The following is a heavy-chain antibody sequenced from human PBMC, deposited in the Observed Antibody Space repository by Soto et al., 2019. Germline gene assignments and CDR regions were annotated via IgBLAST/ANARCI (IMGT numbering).Heavy chain of an antibody. V-gene: IGHV4-59*03. CDR3: ARLGLTGPPVQYHHYGLDV. Sequence: QVQLQESGPGLVKPSETLSLTCTVSGGSITGYYWSWIRQPPGKGLEFIGCIYHSGATEYTPSLKSRVTISVDKSENQFSLQMRSVSAADTAMYFCARLGLTGPPVQYHHYGLDVWGQGATVTVSS. J-gene: IGHJ6*02. CDR1: GGSITGYY. D-gene: IGHD3-9*01. CDR2: IYHSGAT.